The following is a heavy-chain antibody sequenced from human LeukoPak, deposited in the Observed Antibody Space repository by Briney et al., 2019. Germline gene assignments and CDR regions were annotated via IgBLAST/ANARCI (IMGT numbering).Heavy chain of an antibody. CDR2: ISAYNGNT. Sequence: ASVKVSCKASGYTFSTYDISWVRQAPGQGLEWMGWISAYNGNTNYAQKLQGRVTMTTDTSTSTAYMELRSLRSDDTAVYYCARVSIGWYHFDYWGRGTLVTVSS. CDR3: ARVSIGWYHFDY. J-gene: IGHJ4*02. V-gene: IGHV1-18*01. D-gene: IGHD6-19*01. CDR1: GYTFSTYD.